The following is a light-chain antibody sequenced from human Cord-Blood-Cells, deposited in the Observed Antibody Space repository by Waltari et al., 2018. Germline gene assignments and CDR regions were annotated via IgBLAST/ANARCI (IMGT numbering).Light chain of an antibody. V-gene: IGLV2-23*01. CDR3: CSYAGSSTLV. CDR1: SSDVGSYHL. J-gene: IGLJ3*02. CDR2: EGS. Sequence: QSALTQPASVSGYPGQSITISCTGTSSDVGSYHLVSWYQQHPGKAPKLMIYEGSKRPSGVSNRFSGSKSGNTASLTISGLQAEDEADYYCCSYAGSSTLVFGGGTKLTVL.